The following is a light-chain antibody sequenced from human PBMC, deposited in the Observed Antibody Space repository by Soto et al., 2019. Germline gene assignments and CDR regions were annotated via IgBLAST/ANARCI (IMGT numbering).Light chain of an antibody. V-gene: IGKV1-39*01. CDR3: QHFGM. J-gene: IGKJ1*01. Sequence: DIQMTQSPSCLSASVGHRVTITCRSSQSISTYLNWYQKKPGKAPNLLIYDASRLQSGVPSRFSGSGSGTEFTLTISSLQPDDFATYYCQHFGMFGQGTKVDIK. CDR2: DAS. CDR1: QSISTY.